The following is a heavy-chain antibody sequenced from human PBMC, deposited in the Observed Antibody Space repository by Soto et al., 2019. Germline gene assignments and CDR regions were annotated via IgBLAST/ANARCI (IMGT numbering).Heavy chain of an antibody. CDR2: IYPGDSDT. CDR1: GYSFTSYW. Sequence: PGESLKISCKGSGYSFTSYWIGWVRQMPGKGLEWMGIIYPGDSDTRYSPSFQGQVTISADKSISTAYLQWSSLKASDTAMYYCARRAFDCSGGSCHGHGMDVWGQGTTVTVSS. D-gene: IGHD2-15*01. V-gene: IGHV5-51*01. J-gene: IGHJ6*02. CDR3: ARRAFDCSGGSCHGHGMDV.